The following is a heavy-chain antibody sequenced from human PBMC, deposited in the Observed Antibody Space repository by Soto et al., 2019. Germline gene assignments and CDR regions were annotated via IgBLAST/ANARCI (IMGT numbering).Heavy chain of an antibody. CDR3: AGRAPPNYFDY. Sequence: SETLSLTCIVSGGSINSYYWSWIRQPPGMGLEWIGYIYYSGTTNYNPSLKSRVTISVDTSKNQFSLKLNSVTAADTAVYYCAGRAPPNYFDYWGQGTLVTVSS. V-gene: IGHV4-59*01. J-gene: IGHJ4*02. CDR1: GGSINSYY. CDR2: IYYSGTT.